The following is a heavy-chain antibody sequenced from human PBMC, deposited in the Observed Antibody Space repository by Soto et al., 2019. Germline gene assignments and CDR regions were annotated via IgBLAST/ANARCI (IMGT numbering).Heavy chain of an antibody. CDR3: ARADNYPFYYYYYGMDG. CDR1: GFTFSSYW. Sequence: PGGSLRLSCAASGFTFSSYWMSWVRQAPGKGLEWVANIKQDGSEKYYVDSVKGRFTISRDNAKNSLYLQMNSLRAEDTAVYYCARADNYPFYYYYYGMDGWGQGTTVTVSS. D-gene: IGHD4-4*01. CDR2: IKQDGSEK. J-gene: IGHJ6*02. V-gene: IGHV3-7*05.